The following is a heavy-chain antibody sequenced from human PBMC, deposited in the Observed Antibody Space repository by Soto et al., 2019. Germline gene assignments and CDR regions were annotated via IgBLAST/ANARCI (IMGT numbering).Heavy chain of an antibody. CDR1: GFTFTSSA. D-gene: IGHD5-18*01. Sequence: SVKVSCKASGFTFTSSAVQWVRQARGQRLEWIGWIVVGSGNTNYAQKFQERVTMTRDMSTSTAYMELSSLRSEDTAVYYCASTHKADTAMVTRSYYYYYGMDVWGQGTTVTVSS. CDR3: ASTHKADTAMVTRSYYYYYGMDV. V-gene: IGHV1-58*01. J-gene: IGHJ6*02. CDR2: IVVGSGNT.